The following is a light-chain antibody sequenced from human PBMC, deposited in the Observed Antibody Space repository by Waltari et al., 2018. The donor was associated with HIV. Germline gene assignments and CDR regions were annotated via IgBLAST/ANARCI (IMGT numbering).Light chain of an antibody. CDR2: DVS. CDR3: SSYAGSNNPYV. Sequence: QSALTQPPSASGSPGQSVTISCTGTSSDLGAYNYVSWYQQHPDKAPKLMIYDVSKRPSGFPDRFSGSKAGNTASLTVSGLQTEDEAEYYCSSYAGSNNPYVFGTGTKVTVL. CDR1: SSDLGAYNY. V-gene: IGLV2-8*01. J-gene: IGLJ1*01.